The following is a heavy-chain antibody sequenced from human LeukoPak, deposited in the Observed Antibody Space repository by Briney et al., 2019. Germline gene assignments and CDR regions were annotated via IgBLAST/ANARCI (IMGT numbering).Heavy chain of an antibody. CDR1: GFTFSTYT. V-gene: IGHV3-48*02. J-gene: IGHJ2*01. D-gene: IGHD3-22*01. CDR3: ARRPDTSGYYYRGYWYFDL. Sequence: GGSLRLSCAASGFTFSTYTMHWVRQAPGKGLEWVSYISSSSSTIYYADSVKGRFTISRDNAKNSLYLQMNSLRDDDTAVYYCARRPDTSGYYYRGYWYFDLWGRGTLVTVSS. CDR2: ISSSSSTI.